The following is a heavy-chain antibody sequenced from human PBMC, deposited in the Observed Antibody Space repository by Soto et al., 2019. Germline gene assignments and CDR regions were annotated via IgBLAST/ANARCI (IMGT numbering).Heavy chain of an antibody. Sequence: SETLSLTCTVSGGSISSYYWSWIRQPPGKGLEWIGYIYYSGSTNYNPSLKSRVTISVDTSKNQFSLKLSSVTAVDTAVYYCARGLVGATHAFDIWGQGTMVTVSS. CDR1: GGSISSYY. CDR3: ARGLVGATHAFDI. CDR2: IYYSGST. D-gene: IGHD1-26*01. V-gene: IGHV4-59*01. J-gene: IGHJ3*02.